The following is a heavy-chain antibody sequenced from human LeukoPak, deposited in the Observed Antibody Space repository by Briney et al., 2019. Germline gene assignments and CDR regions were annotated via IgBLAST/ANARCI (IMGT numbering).Heavy chain of an antibody. CDR1: GFTFGDYA. CDR3: TRDTYYYDSSIPGY. Sequence: GGSPRLSCTASGFTFGDYAMSWVRQAPGKGLEWVGFIRSKAYGGTTEYAASVKGRFTISRDDSKSIAYLQMNSLKTEDTAVYYCTRDTYYYDSSIPGYWGQGTLVTVSS. CDR2: IRSKAYGGTT. D-gene: IGHD3-22*01. J-gene: IGHJ4*02. V-gene: IGHV3-49*04.